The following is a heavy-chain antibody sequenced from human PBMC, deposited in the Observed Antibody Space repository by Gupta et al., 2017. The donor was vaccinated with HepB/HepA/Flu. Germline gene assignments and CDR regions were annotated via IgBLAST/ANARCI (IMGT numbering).Heavy chain of an antibody. Sequence: EVQLVESGGGLVQPGESLKLSCAASGFSFSASWMTWVRQAPGKGLEWVANIKYDGSHKSYVASVRGRFTISRDNAKNSLYLQMNSLTAEDTGVYYCATEGGRSGWPDWGQGTLVTVSS. CDR3: ATEGGRSGWPD. V-gene: IGHV3-7*01. CDR1: GFSFSASW. D-gene: IGHD6-19*01. CDR2: IKYDGSHK. J-gene: IGHJ4*02.